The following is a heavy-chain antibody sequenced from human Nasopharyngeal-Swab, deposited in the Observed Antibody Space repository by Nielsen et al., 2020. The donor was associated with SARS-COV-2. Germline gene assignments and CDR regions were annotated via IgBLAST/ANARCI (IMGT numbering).Heavy chain of an antibody. CDR3: ARANLAYCGGDCSSPLDY. Sequence: GGSLRLSCAPSGFTFSSYAMHWVRQAPGKGLEWVAVISYDGSNKYYADSVKGRFTISRDNSKNTLYLQMNSLRAEDTAVYYCARANLAYCGGDCSSPLDYWGQGTLVTVSS. V-gene: IGHV3-30-3*01. J-gene: IGHJ4*02. CDR1: GFTFSSYA. CDR2: ISYDGSNK. D-gene: IGHD2-21*02.